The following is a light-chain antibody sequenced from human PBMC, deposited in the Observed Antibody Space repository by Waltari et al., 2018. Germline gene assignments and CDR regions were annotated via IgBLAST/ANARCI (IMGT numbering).Light chain of an antibody. Sequence: QSALTQPASVSGSPGQSITISCPGTSSDIGGYNYVSWYQQHPGKAPKLLICDVNAWPSGVSDRFSGSKSGNTASLTISGLQAEDEADYYCSSYTSSSTWVFGGGTKLTVL. J-gene: IGLJ3*02. CDR3: SSYTSSSTWV. CDR1: SSDIGGYNY. CDR2: DVN. V-gene: IGLV2-14*03.